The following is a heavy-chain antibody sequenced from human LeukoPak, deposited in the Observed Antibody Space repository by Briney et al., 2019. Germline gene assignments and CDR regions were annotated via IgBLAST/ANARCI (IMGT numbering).Heavy chain of an antibody. CDR1: GFTFSSYW. Sequence: GGSLRLSCAASGFTFSSYWMSWVRQAPGKGVEWVSSISGSSSYTFYADSVRGRFTISRDNAKNSLYLQMNSLRAEDTAVYYCARGTTGGYSPSHWGQGTLVTVSS. V-gene: IGHV3-21*01. D-gene: IGHD5-12*01. CDR3: ARGTTGGYSPSH. CDR2: ISGSSSYT. J-gene: IGHJ4*02.